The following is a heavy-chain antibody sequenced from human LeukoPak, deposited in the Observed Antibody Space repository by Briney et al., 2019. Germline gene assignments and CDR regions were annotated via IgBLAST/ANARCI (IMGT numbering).Heavy chain of an antibody. J-gene: IGHJ4*02. D-gene: IGHD3-9*01. CDR2: ISSSSFYT. Sequence: GGSLRLSCAASGFTFSNYYMSWIRQAPGKGLEWISYISSSSFYTNYADSVKGRFTISRDNSKNSLYLQMNSLRAEDTAVYYCARDHLLRYFNRSDFDYWGQGALVTVSS. CDR1: GFTFSNYY. CDR3: ARDHLLRYFNRSDFDY. V-gene: IGHV3-11*06.